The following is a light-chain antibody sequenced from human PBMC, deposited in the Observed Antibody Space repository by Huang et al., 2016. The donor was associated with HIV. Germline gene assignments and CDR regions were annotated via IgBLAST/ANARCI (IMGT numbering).Light chain of an antibody. CDR1: QSVRNNY. V-gene: IGKV3D-20*01. Sequence: IVLTQSPATLSLSPGERATLTCGASQSVRNNYLAGYQQKPGLAPRRRIYDAHVRATGIPDRFSGSGSGTDFTLTISRLEPEDFAMYYCQQYSTSSYTFGQGTKVDI. CDR2: DAH. J-gene: IGKJ2*01. CDR3: QQYSTSSYT.